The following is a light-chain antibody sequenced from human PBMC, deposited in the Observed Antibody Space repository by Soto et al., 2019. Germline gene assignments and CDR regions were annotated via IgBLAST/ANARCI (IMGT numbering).Light chain of an antibody. CDR3: QQRSNWPTYT. Sequence: EIVLTQSPATLSLSPGERATLSCRASQSVSSYLAWYQQKPGQAPRLLIYDASNRATGIPARFSGSGSATDFTLTISSLETEDFAVYYCQQRSNWPTYTFGQGTKLEIK. V-gene: IGKV3-11*01. CDR2: DAS. J-gene: IGKJ2*01. CDR1: QSVSSY.